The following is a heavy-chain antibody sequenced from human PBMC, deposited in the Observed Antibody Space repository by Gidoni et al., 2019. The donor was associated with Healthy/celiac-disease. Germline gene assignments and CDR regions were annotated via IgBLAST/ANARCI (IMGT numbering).Heavy chain of an antibody. CDR3: ARDPSDFRGFGEFAYYMDV. D-gene: IGHD3-10*01. CDR2: INPSGGST. V-gene: IGHV1-46*01. CDR1: GYTFTSSY. Sequence: QVQLVQSGAEVKKPGASVKVSCKASGYTFTSSYMHWVRQAHGQGLEWMGIINPSGGSTSYAQKFQGRVTMTRDTSTSTVYMELSSLRSEDTAVYYCARDPSDFRGFGEFAYYMDVWGKGTTVTVSS. J-gene: IGHJ6*03.